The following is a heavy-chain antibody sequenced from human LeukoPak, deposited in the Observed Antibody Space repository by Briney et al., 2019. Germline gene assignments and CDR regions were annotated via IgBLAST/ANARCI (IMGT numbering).Heavy chain of an antibody. CDR3: VRRGNSGLASWFDP. J-gene: IGHJ5*02. CDR2: IYYSGGT. V-gene: IGHV4-39*01. CDR1: GDSISSSSYY. D-gene: IGHD4-23*01. Sequence: SETLSLTCTVSGDSISSSSYYWGWVRQPPGKGLEWIGSIYYSGGTYYNPSLKSRVTISVDTSKNQFSLKLSSVTAADTAVYYCVRRGNSGLASWFDPWGQGTLVTVSS.